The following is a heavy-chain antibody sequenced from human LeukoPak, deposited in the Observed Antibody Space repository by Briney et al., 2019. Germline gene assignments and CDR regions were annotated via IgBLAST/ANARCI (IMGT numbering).Heavy chain of an antibody. CDR2: INPNSGGT. CDR1: GDSLNDLA. V-gene: IGHV1-2*02. CDR3: ARGHSSGCSY. Sequence: ASVKVSCKASGDSLNDLAINWVRQAPGQGLEWMGWINPNSGGTNYAQKFQGRVTMTRDTSISTAYMELSRLRSDDTAVYYCARGHSSGCSYWGQGTLVTVSS. D-gene: IGHD6-19*01. J-gene: IGHJ4*02.